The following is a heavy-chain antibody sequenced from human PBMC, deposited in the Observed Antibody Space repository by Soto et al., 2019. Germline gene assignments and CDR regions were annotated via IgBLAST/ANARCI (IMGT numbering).Heavy chain of an antibody. CDR3: ARANPVDYGMDV. CDR1: GGSISSSSYY. J-gene: IGHJ6*02. CDR2: IYYSGST. Sequence: SETLSLTCTVSGGSISSSSYYWGWTRQPPGKGLEWIGSIYYSGSTYYNPSLKSRVTISVDTSKNQFSLKLSSVTAADTAVYYCARANPVDYGMDVWGQGTTVTVSS. V-gene: IGHV4-39*01.